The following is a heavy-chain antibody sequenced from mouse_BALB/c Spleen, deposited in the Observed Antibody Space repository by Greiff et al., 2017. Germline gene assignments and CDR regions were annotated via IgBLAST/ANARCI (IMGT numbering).Heavy chain of an antibody. CDR1: GFNIKDTY. D-gene: IGHD1-1*01. Sequence: EVQLQESGAELVKPGASVKLSCTASGFNIKDTYMHWVKQRPEQGLEWIGRIDPANGNTKYDPKFQGKATITADTSSNTAYLQLSSLTSEDTAVYYCARGLIYYYGTDAMDYWGQGTSVTVSS. J-gene: IGHJ4*01. CDR2: IDPANGNT. V-gene: IGHV14-3*02. CDR3: ARGLIYYYGTDAMDY.